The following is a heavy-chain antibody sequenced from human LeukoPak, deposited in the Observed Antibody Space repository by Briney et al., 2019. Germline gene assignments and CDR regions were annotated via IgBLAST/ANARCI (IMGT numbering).Heavy chain of an antibody. J-gene: IGHJ4*02. CDR2: INHSGST. D-gene: IGHD3-10*01. CDR3: ARPLRGY. Sequence: PSETLSLTCAVYGGSFSGYYWSWIRQPPGKGPEWIGEINHSGSTNYNPSLKSRVTISVDTSKNQFSLKLSSVTAADTAVYYCARPLRGYWGQGTLVTVSS. CDR1: GGSFSGYY. V-gene: IGHV4-34*01.